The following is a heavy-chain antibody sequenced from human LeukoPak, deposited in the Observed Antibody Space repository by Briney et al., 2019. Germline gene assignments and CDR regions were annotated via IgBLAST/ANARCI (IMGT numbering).Heavy chain of an antibody. CDR2: IIPIFGTA. J-gene: IGHJ5*02. V-gene: IGHV1-69*05. Sequence: SVKVSCKASGGTFSSYAISWVRQAPGQGLEWMGRIIPIFGTANYAQKFQGRVAITTDESTSTAYMELSSLRSEDTAVYYCARDRSNIVLMVYEENWFDPWGQGTLVTVSS. D-gene: IGHD2-8*01. CDR1: GGTFSSYA. CDR3: ARDRSNIVLMVYEENWFDP.